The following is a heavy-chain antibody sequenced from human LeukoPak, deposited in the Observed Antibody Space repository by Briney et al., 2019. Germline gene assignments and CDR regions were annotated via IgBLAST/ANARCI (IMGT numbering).Heavy chain of an antibody. CDR3: ARGGGRLVY. D-gene: IGHD3-16*01. V-gene: IGHV1-2*02. J-gene: IGHJ4*02. CDR2: IIPNTGGT. CDR1: GYSFADYY. Sequence: PGASVKVSCKASGYSFADYYMHWVRQAPGQGLEWLAWIIPNTGGTKYQGRVTVTRDTSITTAYLELNSLTSDDTAVYYCARGGGRLVYWGQGTLVTVSS.